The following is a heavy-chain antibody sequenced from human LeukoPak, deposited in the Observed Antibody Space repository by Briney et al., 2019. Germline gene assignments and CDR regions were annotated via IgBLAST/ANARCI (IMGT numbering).Heavy chain of an antibody. Sequence: PSETLSLTCTVSGGSISSNYWSWIRQPPGKGLEWVGYIYYSGSTYYNPSLKSRVTISVDTSKNQFSLKLSSVTAADTAVYYCARDSARSIAADWGFDPWGQGTLVTVSS. CDR1: GGSISSNY. CDR2: IYYSGST. D-gene: IGHD6-6*01. CDR3: ARDSARSIAADWGFDP. V-gene: IGHV4-59*12. J-gene: IGHJ5*02.